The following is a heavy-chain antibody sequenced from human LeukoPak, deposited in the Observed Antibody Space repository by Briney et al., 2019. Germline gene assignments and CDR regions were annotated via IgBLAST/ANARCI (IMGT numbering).Heavy chain of an antibody. D-gene: IGHD3-10*01. Sequence: GASVKVSCKASRHTFTDYYIHWVRQAPGQGLEWMGWINPNSGGANYAKKFQGRVTMTRDTSITTVYMELTRLRSDDTAVYSCARSYGSGRRDAFDIWGQGTMVTVSS. CDR1: RHTFTDYY. J-gene: IGHJ3*02. CDR3: ARSYGSGRRDAFDI. CDR2: INPNSGGA. V-gene: IGHV1-2*02.